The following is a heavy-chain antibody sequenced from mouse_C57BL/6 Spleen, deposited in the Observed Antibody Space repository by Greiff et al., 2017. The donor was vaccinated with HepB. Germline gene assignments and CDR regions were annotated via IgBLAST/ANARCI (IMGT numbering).Heavy chain of an antibody. D-gene: IGHD1-1*01. J-gene: IGHJ4*01. CDR2: LDPSDSYT. Sequence: QVQLQQPGAELVMPGASVKLSCKASGYTFTSYWMHWVKQRPGQGLEWIGELDPSDSYTNYNQKFKGKSTLTVDKSSSTAYMQLSSLTSEDSAVYYCARGGSSYDYYAMDYWGQGTSVTVSS. V-gene: IGHV1-69*01. CDR1: GYTFTSYW. CDR3: ARGGSSYDYYAMDY.